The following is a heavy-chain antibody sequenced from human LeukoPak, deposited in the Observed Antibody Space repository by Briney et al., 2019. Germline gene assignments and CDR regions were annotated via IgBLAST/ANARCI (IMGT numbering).Heavy chain of an antibody. V-gene: IGHV1-69*06. CDR3: ARDSLRRGRRLGGYYYGMDA. Sequence: ASVKVSCKASGGTFSSYAISWVRQAPGQGLEWMGGIIPIFGTANYAQKFQGRVTITADKSTSTAYMELSSLRSEDTAVYCCARDSLRRGRRLGGYYYGMDAWGKGTTVTVSS. J-gene: IGHJ6*04. CDR2: IIPIFGTA. D-gene: IGHD2-15*01. CDR1: GGTFSSYA.